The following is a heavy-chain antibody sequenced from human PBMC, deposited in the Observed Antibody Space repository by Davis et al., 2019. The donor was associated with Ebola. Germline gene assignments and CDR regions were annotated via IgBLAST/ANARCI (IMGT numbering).Heavy chain of an antibody. D-gene: IGHD2-15*01. CDR2: ISYDGSNK. Sequence: GESLKISCAASGFTFSSYAMHWVRQAPGKGLEWVAVISYDGSNKYYADSVKGRFTISRDNSKNTLYLQMNNLRAEDTAVYYCATAYCSGVSCYSDHEPFDIWGQGTLVTDSS. V-gene: IGHV3-30-3*01. CDR3: ATAYCSGVSCYSDHEPFDI. CDR1: GFTFSSYA. J-gene: IGHJ3*02.